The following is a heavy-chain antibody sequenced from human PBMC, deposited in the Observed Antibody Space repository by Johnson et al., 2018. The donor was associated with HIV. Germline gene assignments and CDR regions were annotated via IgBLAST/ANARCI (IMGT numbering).Heavy chain of an antibody. V-gene: IGHV3-30*19. CDR3: ARAYIYGAFDI. CDR2: ISYDGSNK. CDR1: RFTFSSYG. D-gene: IGHD2/OR15-2a*01. Sequence: QVQLVESGGGVVQPGGSLRLSCAASRFTFSSYGMHWVRQAPGKGLEWVAVISYDGSNKYYADSVKGRFTISRDNSKHTLYLQMNSLRAEDKAVYYCARAYIYGAFDILGQGTMVTVSS. J-gene: IGHJ3*02.